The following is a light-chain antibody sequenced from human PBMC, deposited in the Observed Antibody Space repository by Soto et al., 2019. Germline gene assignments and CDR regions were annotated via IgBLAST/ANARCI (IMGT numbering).Light chain of an antibody. V-gene: IGKV3-20*01. J-gene: IGKJ3*01. CDR2: GAS. Sequence: EIVLPQSPGTLSLSPGESATLSCRASQSVSSSYLAWYQQKPGQAHRLLIYGASSRATGIPDRFSGSGSGTDFTLTISRLEPEDFAVYYCQQYGSSPFTFGPGNKVDIK. CDR1: QSVSSSY. CDR3: QQYGSSPFT.